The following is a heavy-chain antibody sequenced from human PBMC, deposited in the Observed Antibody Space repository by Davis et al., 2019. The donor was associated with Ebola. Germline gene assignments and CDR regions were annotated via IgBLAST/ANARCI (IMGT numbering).Heavy chain of an antibody. CDR3: AAKGRSSRPGY. D-gene: IGHD3-10*01. CDR2: VKSDRDT. Sequence: GESLKISCVTSGFTFNNYAMTWVRQAPGKGLEWVSVVKSDRDTNYAGSVKGRFTISRDNSKNTLHLQMNGLRAEDTAIYYCAAKGRSSRPGYWGQGTLVTVSS. J-gene: IGHJ4*02. V-gene: IGHV3-23*01. CDR1: GFTFNNYA.